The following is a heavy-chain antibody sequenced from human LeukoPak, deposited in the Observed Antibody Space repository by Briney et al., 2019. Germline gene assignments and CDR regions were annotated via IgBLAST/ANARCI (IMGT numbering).Heavy chain of an antibody. CDR1: GFTFSSYG. D-gene: IGHD1-26*01. CDR2: IQCDGSNK. Sequence: PGGSLRLSCAPSGFTFSSYGMHWVRQAPGKGLEWVAFIQCDGSNKYYADSVKGRFTISTDNSKNTLYLQMNSLRAEDTAVYYCARALRIVGATDWFDPWGQGTMVTVSS. J-gene: IGHJ5*02. CDR3: ARALRIVGATDWFDP. V-gene: IGHV3-30*02.